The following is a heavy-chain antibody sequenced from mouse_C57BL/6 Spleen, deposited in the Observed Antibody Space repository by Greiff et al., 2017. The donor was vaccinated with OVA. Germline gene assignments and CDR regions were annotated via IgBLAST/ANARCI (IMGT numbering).Heavy chain of an antibody. Sequence: VQLQQPGAELVKPGASVKLSCKASGYTFTSYWMHWVKQRPGQGLEWIGMIHPNSGSTNYNEKFKSKATLTVDKSSSTAYMQLSSLTSEDSAVYYCARNYYDYAEFDYWGQGTTLTVSS. D-gene: IGHD2-4*01. CDR3: ARNYYDYAEFDY. CDR1: GYTFTSYW. CDR2: IHPNSGST. J-gene: IGHJ2*01. V-gene: IGHV1-64*01.